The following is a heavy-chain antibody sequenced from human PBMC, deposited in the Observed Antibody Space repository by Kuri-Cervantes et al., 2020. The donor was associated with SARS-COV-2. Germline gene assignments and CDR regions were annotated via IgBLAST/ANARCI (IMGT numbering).Heavy chain of an antibody. CDR1: GFTFSDYT. Sequence: GESLKISCAASGFTFSDYTMNWVRRAPEKGLEWVSSISSSTTSIYYADSVRGRFTISRDNAKNSLYLQMDSLRAEDSAVYYCTRDQKIYDSTSQFDFWGQGTLVTVSS. CDR3: TRDQKIYDSTSQFDF. D-gene: IGHD3-16*01. CDR2: ISSSTTSI. V-gene: IGHV3-21*01. J-gene: IGHJ4*02.